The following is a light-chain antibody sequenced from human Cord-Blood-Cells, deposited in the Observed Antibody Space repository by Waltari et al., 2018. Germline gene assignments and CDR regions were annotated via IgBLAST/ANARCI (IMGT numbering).Light chain of an antibody. Sequence: EIVMTQSPATLSVSPGERATISCRASQSVIRTLAWNQQKPGQAPRLLIYGASTRATGIPARFSGSGSGTEFTLTISSLQSEDFAVYYCQQYNNWPPYTFGQGTKLEIK. V-gene: IGKV3-15*01. J-gene: IGKJ2*01. CDR3: QQYNNWPPYT. CDR1: QSVIRT. CDR2: GAS.